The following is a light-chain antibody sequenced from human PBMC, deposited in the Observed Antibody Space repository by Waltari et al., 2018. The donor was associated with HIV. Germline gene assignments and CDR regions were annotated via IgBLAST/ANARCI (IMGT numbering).Light chain of an antibody. CDR2: KNT. J-gene: IGLJ3*02. CDR1: ALTKYY. CDR3: FSAADDNLRV. V-gene: IGLV3-27*01. Sequence: SYELTQPSSVSVSPGQTARITCSGDALTKYYARWYQQKPGQAPVLVIYKNTERPSGIPGHFSGPRTGTTVTLTISGAQVGDEADYYWFSAADDNLRVFGGGTKLTVL.